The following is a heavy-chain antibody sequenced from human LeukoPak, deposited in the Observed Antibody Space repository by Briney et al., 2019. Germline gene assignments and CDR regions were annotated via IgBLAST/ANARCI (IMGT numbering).Heavy chain of an antibody. CDR2: IYYSGST. D-gene: IGHD2-15*01. CDR3: ARASVVAATNWFDP. CDR1: GGSISSYY. Sequence: PSETLSVTCTVSGGSISSYYWSWIRQPPGKGLEWIGYIYYSGSTNYNPSLKSRVTISVDTSKNQFSLKLSSVTAADTAVYYCARASVVAATNWFDPWGQGTLVTVSS. J-gene: IGHJ5*02. V-gene: IGHV4-59*01.